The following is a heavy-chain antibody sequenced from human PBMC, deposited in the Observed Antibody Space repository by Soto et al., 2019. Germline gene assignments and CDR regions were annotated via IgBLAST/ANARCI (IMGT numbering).Heavy chain of an antibody. D-gene: IGHD3-22*01. CDR3: ARDFYDSVGYTWFDS. CDR2: IRNSGTS. CDR1: GGTSTSYY. J-gene: IGHJ5*01. Sequence: SETLSLTCTVFGGTSTSYYWGWIRQAPGKGLEWIGHIRNSGTSTHNPSLNGRVTISIDMSKKQFSLKLTSLTSADTAVYYCARDFYDSVGYTWFDSWSQGTLVTVSS. V-gene: IGHV4-59*01.